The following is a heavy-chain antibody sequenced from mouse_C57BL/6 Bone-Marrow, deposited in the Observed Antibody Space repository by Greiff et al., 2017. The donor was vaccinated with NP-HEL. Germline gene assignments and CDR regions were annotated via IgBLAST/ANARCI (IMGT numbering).Heavy chain of an antibody. CDR2: ISSGSSTI. Sequence: DVHLVEFGGGLVKPGGSLKLSCAASGFTFSDYGMHWVRQAPEKGLEWVAYISSGSSTIYYADTVKGRFTISRDNAKNTLFLQMTSLRSEDTAMYYCARDYYGSRGDYWGQGTTLTVSS. V-gene: IGHV5-17*01. J-gene: IGHJ2*01. CDR1: GFTFSDYG. D-gene: IGHD1-1*01. CDR3: ARDYYGSRGDY.